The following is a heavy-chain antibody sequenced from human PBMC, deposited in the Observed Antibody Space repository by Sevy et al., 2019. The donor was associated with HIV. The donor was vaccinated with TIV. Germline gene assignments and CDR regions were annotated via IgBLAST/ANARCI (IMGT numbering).Heavy chain of an antibody. CDR2: ISSSGSTI. Sequence: GGSLRLSCAASGFTFSDYYMSWIRQAPGKGLEWVSYISSSGSTIYYADSVKGRFTISRDNAKNSLYLQMNSLRAEDTAVYYCASEYLDPIGYCSGGSCYGGWFDPWGQGTLVTVSS. D-gene: IGHD2-15*01. CDR3: ASEYLDPIGYCSGGSCYGGWFDP. CDR1: GFTFSDYY. J-gene: IGHJ5*02. V-gene: IGHV3-11*04.